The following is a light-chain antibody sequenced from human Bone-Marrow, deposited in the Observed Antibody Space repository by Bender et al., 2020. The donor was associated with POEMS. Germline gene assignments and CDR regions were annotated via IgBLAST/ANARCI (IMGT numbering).Light chain of an antibody. CDR3: SSYTGSATII. Sequence: QSALTQPASVSGSPGQSITISCTGSSSDIGYYKYVSWYQHLPGKAPKLVIYEVNRRPSGVSGRFSGSKSGSTASLTISGLQADDEGHYYCSSYTGSATIIFGGGTKVIVL. J-gene: IGLJ2*01. CDR1: SSDIGYYKY. V-gene: IGLV2-14*01. CDR2: EVN.